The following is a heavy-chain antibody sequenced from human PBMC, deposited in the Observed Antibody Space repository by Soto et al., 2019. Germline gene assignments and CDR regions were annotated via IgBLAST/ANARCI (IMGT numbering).Heavy chain of an antibody. J-gene: IGHJ4*02. D-gene: IGHD2-2*01. CDR3: VRVPDY. CDR2: IYHSGYT. V-gene: IGHV4-30-2*01. CDR1: CGSISSGGYA. Sequence: SETLSLTCTVSCGSISSGGYAWNWIRQPPGKGLEWIGYIYHSGYTSYNPSLKNRVTISVDKSKNQFSLTLSFVTAADTAVYYCVRVPDYWGQGILVT.